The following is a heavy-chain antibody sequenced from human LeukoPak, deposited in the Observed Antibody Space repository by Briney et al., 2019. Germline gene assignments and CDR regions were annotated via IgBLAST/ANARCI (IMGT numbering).Heavy chain of an antibody. J-gene: IGHJ6*03. Sequence: ASETLSLTCTVSGGSISSYYWSLIRQPAGKGLEWIGRTYTSGSTNYNPSLKSRVTMSVDTSKNQFSLKLSSVTAADTAVYYCARGTSSGVAPYYYYYYMDVWGKGTTVTVSS. CDR2: TYTSGST. V-gene: IGHV4-4*07. D-gene: IGHD3-10*01. CDR1: GGSISSYY. CDR3: ARGTSSGVAPYYYYYYMDV.